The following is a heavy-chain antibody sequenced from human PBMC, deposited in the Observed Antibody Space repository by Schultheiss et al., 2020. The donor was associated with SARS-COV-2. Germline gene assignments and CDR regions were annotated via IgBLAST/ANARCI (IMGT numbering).Heavy chain of an antibody. CDR1: GGSISSYY. D-gene: IGHD3-22*01. CDR3: ARMTGYYYDSSGYSHFDY. J-gene: IGHJ4*02. V-gene: IGHV4-34*01. Sequence: SETLSLTCAVSGGSISSYYWSWIRQPPGKGLEWIGEINLSGSTNYNPSLKSRVTMSVDTSKNQFSLKLSSVTAADTAVYYCARMTGYYYDSSGYSHFDYWGQGTLVTVSS. CDR2: INLSGST.